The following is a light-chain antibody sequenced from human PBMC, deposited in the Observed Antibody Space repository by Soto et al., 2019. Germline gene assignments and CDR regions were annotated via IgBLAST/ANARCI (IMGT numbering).Light chain of an antibody. V-gene: IGKV3-20*01. CDR1: QSVNSNY. CDR3: QQYGSSPRT. CDR2: GAS. J-gene: IGKJ2*01. Sequence: ETVLTQSPGTLSLSPGERATLSCWASQSVNSNYLAWYQQKPGQAPRLLIYGASSRATGIPDRFSCSGSGTDFTLTISRLEPEDFAVYYCQQYGSSPRTFGQGTKLEIK.